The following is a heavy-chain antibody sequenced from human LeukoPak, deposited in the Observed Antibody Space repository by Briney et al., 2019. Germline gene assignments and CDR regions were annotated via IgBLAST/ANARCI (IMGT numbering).Heavy chain of an antibody. V-gene: IGHV3-30-3*02. J-gene: IGHJ4*02. CDR2: ISYDGRNQ. D-gene: IGHD6-19*01. CDR1: GFTFSGYA. CDR3: AKHPYSSGWQTYYFDS. Sequence: GGSLRLSCAASGFTFSGYAMHWVRQAPGKGLEWVAVISYDGRNQLYADAVKGRFTISRDNSKNTLSLQMNSLRPEDTAVYYCAKHPYSSGWQTYYFDSWGQGTLVTVSS.